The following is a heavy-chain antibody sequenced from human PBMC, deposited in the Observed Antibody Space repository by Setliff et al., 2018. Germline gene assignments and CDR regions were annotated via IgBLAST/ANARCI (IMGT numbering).Heavy chain of an antibody. V-gene: IGHV3-33*08. D-gene: IGHD1-26*01. Sequence: GGSLRLSCVVSGFTLSDYAMHWVRQAPGKGLEWVAVVWYGGSNEYYADSVKGRFTISRDNFKSTLYLQMNTLKAEDTAVYYCATGRRSGGYSSEYFQHWGQGTLVTVSS. J-gene: IGHJ1*01. CDR3: ATGRRSGGYSSEYFQH. CDR2: VWYGGSNE. CDR1: GFTLSDYA.